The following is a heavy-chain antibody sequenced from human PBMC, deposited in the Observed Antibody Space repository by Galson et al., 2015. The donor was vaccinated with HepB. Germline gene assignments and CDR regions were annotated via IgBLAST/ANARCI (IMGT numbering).Heavy chain of an antibody. D-gene: IGHD4-17*01. V-gene: IGHV3-7*04. J-gene: IGHJ5*02. CDR3: TWGHYGS. CDR2: INHDGSEA. Sequence: SLRLSCAASGFTFSNFWMNWVRQAAGKGLEWVANINHDGSEAYYVDSVKGRFTISRDNAKNSLYLQMNSLRAEDTAVYFCTWGHYGSWGQGTPVTVSS. CDR1: GFTFSNFW.